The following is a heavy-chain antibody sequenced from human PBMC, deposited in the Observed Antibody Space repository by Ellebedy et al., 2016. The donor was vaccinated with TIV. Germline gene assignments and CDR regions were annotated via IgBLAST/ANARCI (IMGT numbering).Heavy chain of an antibody. CDR1: GYTFTSYG. J-gene: IGHJ6*02. CDR2: ISAYNGNT. Sequence: ASVKVSCXASGYTFTSYGISWVRQAPGQGLEWMGWISAYNGNTNYAQKLQGRVTMTTDTSTSTAYMELSSLRSEDTAVYYCARDSGDYSKNYYYGMDVWGQGTTVTVSS. CDR3: ARDSGDYSKNYYYGMDV. D-gene: IGHD4-17*01. V-gene: IGHV1-18*01.